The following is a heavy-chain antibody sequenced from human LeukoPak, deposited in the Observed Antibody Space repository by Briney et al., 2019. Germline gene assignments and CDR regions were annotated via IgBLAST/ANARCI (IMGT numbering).Heavy chain of an antibody. J-gene: IGHJ5*02. V-gene: IGHV4-39*07. D-gene: IGHD6-13*01. CDR2: IYHSGST. Sequence: SETLSLTCTVSDASLSSSIYYWGWIRQPPGKGLEWIRSIYHSGSTYYNPSLKSRVTISVDTSKNQFSLKLSSVTAADTAVYFCARAYRSSWYANWFDPWGQGTLVTVSS. CDR3: ARAYRSSWYANWFDP. CDR1: DASLSSSIYY.